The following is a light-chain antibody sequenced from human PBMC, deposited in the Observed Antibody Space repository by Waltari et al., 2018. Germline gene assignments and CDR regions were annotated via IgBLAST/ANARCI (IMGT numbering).Light chain of an antibody. CDR3: LQHNSYPRT. Sequence: DIQMTQSPSAMSASVGATVTITCRASLGISDSLAWFQQNPGKVPKRLIFAASNLESGVPSRFSGARSGTEFTLTITSLQPEDFATYYCLQHNSYPRTFGQGTRLEI. V-gene: IGKV1-17*03. CDR1: LGISDS. J-gene: IGKJ2*01. CDR2: AAS.